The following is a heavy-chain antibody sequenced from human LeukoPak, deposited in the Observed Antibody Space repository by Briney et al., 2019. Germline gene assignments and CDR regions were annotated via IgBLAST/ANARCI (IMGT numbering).Heavy chain of an antibody. D-gene: IGHD5-12*01. V-gene: IGHV4-31*03. J-gene: IGHJ4*02. CDR2: ISRSGDT. CDR3: AREGSSGYDFDY. CDR1: GASISRSGYY. Sequence: SETLSLTCTVSGASISRSGYYWSWIRQHPGKGLEWIAYISRSGDTYYNPSLKSRLIISIDTSTHQFFLRLTSVTAADTAVYYCAREGSSGYDFDYWGQGTLVTVSS.